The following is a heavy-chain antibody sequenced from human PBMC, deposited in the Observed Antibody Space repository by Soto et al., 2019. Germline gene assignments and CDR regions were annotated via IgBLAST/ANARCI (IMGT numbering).Heavy chain of an antibody. CDR1: GGIHSSLT. CDR3: ARVGSRDAYNYVLDY. CDR2: ILPLSGTP. Sequence: ASVKVSCKASGGIHSSLTFSWVRQAPGQGLEWMGGILPLSGTPKCAQKFQGRLTITADEYRATTYMELSSLTSEDTAIYYCARVGSRDAYNYVLDYWGQGTLVTVSS. V-gene: IGHV1-69*13. D-gene: IGHD1-1*01. J-gene: IGHJ4*02.